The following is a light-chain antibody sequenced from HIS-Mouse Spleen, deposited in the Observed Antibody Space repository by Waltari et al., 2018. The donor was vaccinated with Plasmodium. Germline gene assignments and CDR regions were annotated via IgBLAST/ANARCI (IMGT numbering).Light chain of an antibody. CDR2: EVS. CDR1: SSDVGGYNY. V-gene: IGLV2-8*01. Sequence: QSALTQPPSASGSPGQSVTISCTGTSSDVGGYNYVSWYQQHPGKAPKLMIYEVSKRPSGVPERFAGANSGNTASLTVAGLQAEDEAEYYCSSYAGSNNWVCGGGTKLTVL. CDR3: SSYAGSNNWV. J-gene: IGLJ2*01.